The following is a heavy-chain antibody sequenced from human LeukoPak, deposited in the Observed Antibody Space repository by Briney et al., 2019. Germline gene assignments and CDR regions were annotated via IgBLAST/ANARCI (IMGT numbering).Heavy chain of an antibody. CDR3: ARVYGGAAAVINFDY. Sequence: ASLKVSCKASGYSLTSYGITWVRQAPGQGVEWMGWISGYTGNTKYAQKLQGRVTITTDTSTSTAYMELRSLRSDDTAVYYCARVYGGAAAVINFDYWGQGTLVTVSS. CDR2: ISGYTGNT. V-gene: IGHV1-18*01. D-gene: IGHD6-13*01. J-gene: IGHJ4*02. CDR1: GYSLTSYG.